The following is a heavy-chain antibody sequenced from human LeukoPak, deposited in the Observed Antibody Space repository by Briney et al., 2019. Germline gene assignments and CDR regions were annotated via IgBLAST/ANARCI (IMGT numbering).Heavy chain of an antibody. CDR2: IYYSGST. D-gene: IGHD3-22*01. Sequence: TLSLTCTVSGVSISSGGYYWGWIRQHPGKGLEWLVYIYYSGSTYYNPSLKSRFIISVDTYKNQFSLKLISVTAADTAVYYCARGSYWYYDSSGYPLRAFDIWGQGTMVTVSS. CDR3: ARGSYWYYDSSGYPLRAFDI. CDR1: GVSISSGGYY. V-gene: IGHV4-31*03. J-gene: IGHJ3*02.